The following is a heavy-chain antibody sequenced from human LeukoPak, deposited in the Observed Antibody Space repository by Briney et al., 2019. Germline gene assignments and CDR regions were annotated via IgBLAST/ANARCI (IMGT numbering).Heavy chain of an antibody. CDR2: IYYSGST. CDR1: GGSISSYY. CDR3: ARDRSYAFDI. V-gene: IGHV4-59*01. Sequence: PSETLSLTCTVSGGSISSYYWSWIRQPPGKGREWIGYIYYSGSTNYNPSLKSRVTISVDTSKNQFSLKLSSVTAADTAVYYCARDRSYAFDIWGQGTMVTVSS. J-gene: IGHJ3*02. D-gene: IGHD3-10*01.